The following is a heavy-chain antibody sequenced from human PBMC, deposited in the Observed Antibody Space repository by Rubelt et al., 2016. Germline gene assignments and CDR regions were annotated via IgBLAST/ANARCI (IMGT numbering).Heavy chain of an antibody. Sequence: QVQLQQWGPGLLKPSETLSLTCAVYGESFSGYYWNWIRQPPGKGLEWIGRINHRGSTYYNASLKSRVTISADTPKNQFSLKLTSVTAADTAVYYCARDWGFQMATEPYFDYWGQGTLVTGSS. CDR3: ARDWGFQMATEPYFDY. D-gene: IGHD5-24*01. V-gene: IGHV4-34*01. CDR1: GESFSGYY. CDR2: INHRGST. J-gene: IGHJ4*02.